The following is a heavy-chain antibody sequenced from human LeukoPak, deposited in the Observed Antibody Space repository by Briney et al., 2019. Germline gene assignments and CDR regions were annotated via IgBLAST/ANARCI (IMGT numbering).Heavy chain of an antibody. CDR1: GYTFTGYY. J-gene: IGHJ4*02. D-gene: IGHD3-22*01. CDR2: INPNSGGT. V-gene: IGHV1-2*02. CDR3: TSGGFDSSGYYYLDY. Sequence: ASVKVSCKAFGYTFTGYYMHWVRQAPGQGLEWMGWINPNSGGTNYAQKFQGRVTMTRDTSISTAYMELSRLRSDDTAVYYCTSGGFDSSGYYYLDYWGQGTLVTVSS.